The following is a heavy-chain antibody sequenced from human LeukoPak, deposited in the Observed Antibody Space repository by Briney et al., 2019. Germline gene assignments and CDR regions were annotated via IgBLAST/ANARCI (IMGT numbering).Heavy chain of an antibody. D-gene: IGHD2-2*01. CDR1: GYTFTIYG. CDR2: ISAYNGNT. J-gene: IGHJ6*04. Sequence: ASVTVSFKASGYTFTIYGISWVRQAPGQGREWMGWISAYNGNTNYAQKLQGRVTITTDTSTSTAYMELRSLRSDDTAVYYCPRDLLDCSSTSCYVAIKDYYYGMDVWGKGTTVTVSS. V-gene: IGHV1-18*04. CDR3: PRDLLDCSSTSCYVAIKDYYYGMDV.